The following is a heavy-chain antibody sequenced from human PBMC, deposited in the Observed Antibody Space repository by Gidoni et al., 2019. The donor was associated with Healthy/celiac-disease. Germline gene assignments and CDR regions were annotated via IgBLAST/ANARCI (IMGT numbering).Heavy chain of an antibody. CDR1: GFTFSSYG. V-gene: IGHV3-30*18. J-gene: IGHJ4*02. Sequence: QVQLVESGGGVVQPGRYLRLSCAASGFTFSSYGMHWVRQAPGKGLEWVAVISYDGSNKYYADSVKGRFTISRDNSKNTLYLQMNSLRAEDTAVYYCAKDYGYSWGPENPTSYYFDYWGQGTLVTVSS. CDR3: AKDYGYSWGPENPTSYYFDY. D-gene: IGHD5-18*01. CDR2: ISYDGSNK.